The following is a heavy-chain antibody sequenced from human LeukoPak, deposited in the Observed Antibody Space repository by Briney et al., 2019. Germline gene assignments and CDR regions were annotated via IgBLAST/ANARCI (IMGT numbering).Heavy chain of an antibody. CDR2: IYSGGTT. D-gene: IGHD6-13*01. CDR1: GVTVSSKY. Sequence: GGSLRLSCAASGVTVSSKYMNWVRQAPGKGLEWVAVIYSGGTTYHADSVKGRFTISRDDSKNTLYLQMNSLRAEDTAVYYCAGYSSSWYYFDYWGQGTLVTVSS. V-gene: IGHV3-66*01. J-gene: IGHJ4*02. CDR3: AGYSSSWYYFDY.